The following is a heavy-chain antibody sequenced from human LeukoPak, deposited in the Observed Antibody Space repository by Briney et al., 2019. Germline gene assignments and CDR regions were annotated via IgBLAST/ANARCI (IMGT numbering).Heavy chain of an antibody. Sequence: TGGSLRLSCAASGFIFSDYYMSWIRQAPGKGLEWVSYISSSGSTMYYTDSVKGRFTISRDNAKDTLYLQMNSLRAEDTAVYYCARDPGSGYEEHFDYWGQGTLVTVSS. D-gene: IGHD3-22*01. V-gene: IGHV3-11*01. CDR2: ISSSGSTM. CDR3: ARDPGSGYEEHFDY. J-gene: IGHJ4*02. CDR1: GFIFSDYY.